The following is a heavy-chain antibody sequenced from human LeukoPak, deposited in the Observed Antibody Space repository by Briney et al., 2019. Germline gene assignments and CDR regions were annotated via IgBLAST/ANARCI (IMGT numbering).Heavy chain of an antibody. CDR3: VTNFDPDVD. Sequence: GGSLKLSCEASGFTFSSYSMNWVRQAPGKGLEWVSYISFSSATIHYADSVKVRFTISRDNAKNSLYLQMNSLRAEDTAVYYCVTNFDPDVDWGQGTLVTVSS. CDR2: ISFSSATI. D-gene: IGHD3-9*01. V-gene: IGHV3-48*01. J-gene: IGHJ4*02. CDR1: GFTFSSYS.